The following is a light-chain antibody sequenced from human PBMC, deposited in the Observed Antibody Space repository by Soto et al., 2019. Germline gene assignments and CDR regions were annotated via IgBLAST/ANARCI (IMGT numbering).Light chain of an antibody. CDR3: NSYTSSSTYV. CDR1: SSDVGNYNY. Sequence: QSALTQPASVSGSPGQSITISCTGTSSDVGNYNYVSWYQQHPGKAPKLMIHDVSNRPSGVSNRFSGSKSGNTASLTISGLPAEDEADYYCNSYTSSSTYVFGTGTKVTVL. J-gene: IGLJ1*01. CDR2: DVS. V-gene: IGLV2-14*01.